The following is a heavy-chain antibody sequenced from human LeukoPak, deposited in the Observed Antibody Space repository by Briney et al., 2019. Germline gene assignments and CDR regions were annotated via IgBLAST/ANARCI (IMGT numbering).Heavy chain of an antibody. Sequence: GGSLRLSCAASGFTFSNYNMNWVRQPPVKGLQWVSYISSSSNIIYYADSVKGRFTISRDNAKNSLFLQMNSLRAEDTAVYYCARDFAREFTIDYWGQGTLVTVSS. J-gene: IGHJ4*02. D-gene: IGHD3-10*01. CDR1: GFTFSNYN. V-gene: IGHV3-48*01. CDR2: ISSSSNII. CDR3: ARDFAREFTIDY.